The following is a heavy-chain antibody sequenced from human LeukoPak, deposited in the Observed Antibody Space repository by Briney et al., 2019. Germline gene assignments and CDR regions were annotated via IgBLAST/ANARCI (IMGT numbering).Heavy chain of an antibody. CDR2: IRYDGSNK. V-gene: IGHV3-30*02. CDR3: AKYTTMVRGETLYYYYYMDV. Sequence: GGSLRLSCAASGFTFSSYGMHWVRQAPGKGLEWVAFIRYDGSNKYYADSVKGRFTISRDNSKNTLYLQMNSLRAEDTAVYYCAKYTTMVRGETLYYYYYMDVWGKGTTVTISS. D-gene: IGHD3-10*01. J-gene: IGHJ6*03. CDR1: GFTFSSYG.